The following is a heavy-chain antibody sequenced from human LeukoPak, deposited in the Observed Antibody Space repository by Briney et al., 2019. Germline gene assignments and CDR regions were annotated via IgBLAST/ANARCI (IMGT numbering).Heavy chain of an antibody. J-gene: IGHJ4*02. D-gene: IGHD3-22*01. CDR2: INPNSGGT. CDR3: ARVKNYYDSSGYLYYFDY. CDR1: GYTFTGYF. Sequence: GASVKVSCKASGYTFTGYFIHWVRQAPRPGLEWVGRINPNSGGTNYAQNFQGRVTMTRDTSISTAYMELSRLRSDDTAVYYCARVKNYYDSSGYLYYFDYWGQGTLVTVSS. V-gene: IGHV1-2*02.